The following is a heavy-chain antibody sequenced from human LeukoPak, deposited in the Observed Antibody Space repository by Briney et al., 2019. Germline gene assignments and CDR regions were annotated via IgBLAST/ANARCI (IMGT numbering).Heavy chain of an antibody. Sequence: ASVKVSCKASGYTFTGYYMHWVRQAPGQGLEWMGWINPNSGGTSYAQKFQGRVTLTRDMPTRTAFMELNRLRSDDTAVYYCARDLHLIWTPNNYYYYYYMDVWGKGTTVTVSS. CDR1: GYTFTGYY. J-gene: IGHJ6*03. V-gene: IGHV1-2*02. CDR2: INPNSGGT. CDR3: ARDLHLIWTPNNYYYYYYMDV. D-gene: IGHD3/OR15-3a*01.